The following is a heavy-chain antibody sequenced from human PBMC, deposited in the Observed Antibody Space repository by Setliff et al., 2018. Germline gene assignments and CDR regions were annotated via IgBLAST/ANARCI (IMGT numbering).Heavy chain of an antibody. CDR3: ARESRYYYDNMGTLDY. Sequence: SETLSLTCTVSGGSISSGDYYWSWIRQPPGKGLEWIGYIYSSGSTYYNPSLKSRVSISVDTSKNQFSLKLSSVTAADTAVYYCARESRYYYDNMGTLDYWGQGTLVTVSS. V-gene: IGHV4-30-4*08. CDR1: GGSISSGDYY. CDR2: IYSSGST. J-gene: IGHJ4*02. D-gene: IGHD3-22*01.